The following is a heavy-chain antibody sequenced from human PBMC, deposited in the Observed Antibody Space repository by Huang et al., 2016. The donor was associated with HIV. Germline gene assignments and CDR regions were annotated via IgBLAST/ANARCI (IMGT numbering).Heavy chain of an antibody. J-gene: IGHJ3*02. V-gene: IGHV3-53*01. CDR2: IHNGGNT. D-gene: IGHD2-21*02. CDR3: AREFCGGDCFRSRDAFDI. CDR1: GFTVSSNY. Sequence: EVQLVESGGGFIQPGGSLRLSCAVSGFTVSSNYMRWVRQTPGTGLEWVSVIHNGGNTYYAESVKCRFAISRDNFKNTLYLQMNSLRAEDTAVYYCAREFCGGDCFRSRDAFDIWGQGTMVTVAS.